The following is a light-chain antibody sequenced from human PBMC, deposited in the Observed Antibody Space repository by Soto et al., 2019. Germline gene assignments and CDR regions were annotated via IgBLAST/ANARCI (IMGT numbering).Light chain of an antibody. CDR3: SSIASSHTWV. CDR2: EVT. V-gene: IGLV2-8*01. Sequence: QSALTQPPSASGSPGQSVTISCTGTSSDVGAYNYVSWYQQHAGKAPKLVIYEVTKRPSGVPDRFSGSKSANTASLPVSGLQAEDEADYYCSSIASSHTWVFGGGTKLTVL. J-gene: IGLJ3*02. CDR1: SSDVGAYNY.